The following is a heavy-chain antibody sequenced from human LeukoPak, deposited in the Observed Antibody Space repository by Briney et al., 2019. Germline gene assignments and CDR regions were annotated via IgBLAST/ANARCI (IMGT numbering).Heavy chain of an antibody. CDR1: GFTFSDYY. CDR3: ARGLTYDFWSGDAFDY. V-gene: IGHV3-11*01. J-gene: IGHJ4*02. Sequence: GGSLRLSCAASGFTFSDYYMSWIRQAPGKGLEWVSYISSSGSTIYYADSVKGRFTISRDNAKNSLHLQMNSLRAEDTAVYYCARGLTYDFWSGDAFDYWGQGTLVTVSS. CDR2: ISSSGSTI. D-gene: IGHD3-3*01.